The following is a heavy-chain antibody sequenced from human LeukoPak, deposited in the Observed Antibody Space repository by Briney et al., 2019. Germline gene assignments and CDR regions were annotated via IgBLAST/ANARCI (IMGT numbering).Heavy chain of an antibody. D-gene: IGHD4-17*01. V-gene: IGHV3-74*01. CDR3: ARNLVGGDYSFDY. CDR2: INSDGSRT. Sequence: PGGSLRLSCAASGFTFSSYWMPWVRQAPGKGLVWVSRINSDGSRTHYADSVKGRFTISRDNAKNTLYLQMNSLRAEDTAVYYCARNLVGGDYSFDYWGQGTLVIVSS. J-gene: IGHJ4*02. CDR1: GFTFSSYW.